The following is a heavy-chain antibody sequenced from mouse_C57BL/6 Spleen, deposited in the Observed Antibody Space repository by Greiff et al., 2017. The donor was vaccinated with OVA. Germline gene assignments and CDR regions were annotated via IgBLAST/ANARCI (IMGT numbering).Heavy chain of an antibody. CDR2: IDPSDSYT. D-gene: IGHD1-1*01. V-gene: IGHV1-69*01. CDR1: GYTFTSYW. CDR3: ARSPGSSLYYAMDY. J-gene: IGHJ4*01. Sequence: VQLQQSGAELVMPGASVKLSCKASGYTFTSYWMHWVKQRPGQGLEWIGAIDPSDSYTNYNQKFKGKSTLTVDKSSSTAYMQLSSLTSEDSAVYYCARSPGSSLYYAMDYWGQGTSVTVSS.